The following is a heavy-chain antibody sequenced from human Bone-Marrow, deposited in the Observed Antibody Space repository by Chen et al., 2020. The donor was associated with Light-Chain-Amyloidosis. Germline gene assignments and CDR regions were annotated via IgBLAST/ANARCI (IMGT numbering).Heavy chain of an antibody. CDR2: VYPDDADA. V-gene: IGHV5-51*01. Sequence: EVQLEQSGPEVKKPGESLKISCKGSGYTFPNYWIGWVRQMPGKGLEWMGVVYPDDADARYSPSFEGQVTISADKPITPACLQWRSLKASDTAMYYCARRRDGYNFDYWGQGTLVTVSS. D-gene: IGHD5-12*01. CDR1: GYTFPNYW. J-gene: IGHJ4*02. CDR3: ARRRDGYNFDY.